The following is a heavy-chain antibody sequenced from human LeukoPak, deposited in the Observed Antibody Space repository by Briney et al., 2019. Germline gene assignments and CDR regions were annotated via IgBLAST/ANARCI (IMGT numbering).Heavy chain of an antibody. CDR2: IIPTFGTA. J-gene: IGHJ4*02. Sequence: ASVKVSCKASGGTFSSYAISWVRQAPGQGLEWMGVIIPTFGTANYAQKFQGRVTITADESTSTAYMELSSLRSEDTAVYYCATADSSSWLVYPLDYWGQGTLVTVAS. V-gene: IGHV1-69*13. CDR1: GGTFSSYA. CDR3: ATADSSSWLVYPLDY. D-gene: IGHD6-13*01.